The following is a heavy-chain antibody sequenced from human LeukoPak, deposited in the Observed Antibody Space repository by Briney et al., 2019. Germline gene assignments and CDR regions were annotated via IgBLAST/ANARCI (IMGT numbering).Heavy chain of an antibody. J-gene: IGHJ4*02. CDR1: GGSISSYY. CDR3: SRLPIAAAGHFDY. CDR2: IYYSGST. V-gene: IGHV4-39*07. D-gene: IGHD6-13*01. Sequence: SETLSLTCTVSGGSISSYYWGWIRQPPGKGLEWIGSIYYSGSTYYNPSLKSRVTISVDTSKNQFSLKLSSVTAADTAVYYCSRLPIAAAGHFDYWGQGTLVTVSS.